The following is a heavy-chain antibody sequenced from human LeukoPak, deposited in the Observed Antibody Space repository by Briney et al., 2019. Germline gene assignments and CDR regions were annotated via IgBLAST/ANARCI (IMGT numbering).Heavy chain of an antibody. CDR2: IIPILGIA. CDR1: GGTFSSYA. D-gene: IGHD5-18*01. Sequence: GASVSLSCKASGGTFSSYAISWVRQAPGQGLEWMGRIIPILGIANYAQKFQGRVTITADKSTSTAYMELSSLRSEDTAVYYCARGLDTPAPTNLDYWGQGTLVTVSS. J-gene: IGHJ4*02. CDR3: ARGLDTPAPTNLDY. V-gene: IGHV1-69*04.